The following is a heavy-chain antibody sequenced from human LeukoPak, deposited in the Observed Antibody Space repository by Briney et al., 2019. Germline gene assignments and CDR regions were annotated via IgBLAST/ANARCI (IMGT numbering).Heavy chain of an antibody. J-gene: IGHJ4*02. CDR1: GGSISSGGYH. CDR3: ARASPYYFDY. CDR2: IYYTGST. V-gene: IGHV4-31*03. Sequence: SQTLSLTCTVSGGSISSGGYHWSWVRQLPGKGLEWIGYIYYTGSTHYNPSLKSRVTLSVDTSKNQFSLKVSSVTAADTAVYYCARASPYYFDYWGQGTLVTVSS.